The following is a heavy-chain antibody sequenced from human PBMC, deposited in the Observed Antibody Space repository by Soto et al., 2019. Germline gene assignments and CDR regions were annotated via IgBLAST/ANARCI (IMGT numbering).Heavy chain of an antibody. Sequence: SETLSLTCAVSGYSITNGYYWGWIRQPPGKGLEWIGSIYHSGNTYYNPSLKSRVTLSIDTSKNQFSLKLRSVTAAGTAMYYCARVKLAGRGSFHDWGQGTLVTVSS. D-gene: IGHD3-3*02. CDR3: ARVKLAGRGSFHD. CDR2: IYHSGNT. V-gene: IGHV4-38-2*01. J-gene: IGHJ4*02. CDR1: GYSITNGYY.